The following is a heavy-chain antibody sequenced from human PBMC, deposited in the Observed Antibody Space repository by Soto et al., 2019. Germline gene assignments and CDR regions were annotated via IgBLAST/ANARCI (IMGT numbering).Heavy chain of an antibody. V-gene: IGHV5-10-1*01. D-gene: IGHD5-12*01. CDR3: ARLSRDGYNFLYAFDI. J-gene: IGHJ3*02. Sequence: PGESLKISCKGSGYSFTSYWISWVRQMPGKGLEWMGRIDPSDSYTNYSPSFQGHVTISADKSISTAYLQWSSLKASDTAMYYCARLSRDGYNFLYAFDIWGQGTMVTVSS. CDR1: GYSFTSYW. CDR2: IDPSDSYT.